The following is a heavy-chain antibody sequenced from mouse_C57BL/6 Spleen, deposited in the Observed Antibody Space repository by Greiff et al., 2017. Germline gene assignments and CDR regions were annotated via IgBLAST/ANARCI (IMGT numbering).Heavy chain of an antibody. J-gene: IGHJ2*01. V-gene: IGHV1-42*01. CDR2: INPSTGGT. D-gene: IGHD1-1*01. CDR1: GYSFTGYY. CDR3: ARSDFITTVGFDY. Sequence: EVHLVESGPELVKPGASVKISCKASGYSFTGYYMNWVKQSPEKSLEWIGEINPSTGGTTYNQKFKAKATLTVDKSSSTAYMQLKSLTSEDSAVYYCARSDFITTVGFDYWGQGTTLTVSS.